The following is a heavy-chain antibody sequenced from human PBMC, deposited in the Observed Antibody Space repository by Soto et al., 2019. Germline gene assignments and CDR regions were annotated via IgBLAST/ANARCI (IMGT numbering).Heavy chain of an antibody. CDR1: GFTFSSYA. Sequence: GGSLRLSCAASGFTFSSYAMSWVRQAPGKGLEWVSAISGSGGSTYYADSVKGRFTISRDNSKNTLYLQMNSLRADDTAVYYCASDSSSGWYSNDAFDIWGQGTMVTVSS. D-gene: IGHD6-19*01. CDR2: ISGSGGST. V-gene: IGHV3-23*01. CDR3: ASDSSSGWYSNDAFDI. J-gene: IGHJ3*02.